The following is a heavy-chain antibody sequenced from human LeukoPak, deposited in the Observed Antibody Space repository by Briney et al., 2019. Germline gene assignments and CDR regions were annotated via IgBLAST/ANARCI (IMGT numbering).Heavy chain of an antibody. CDR2: ISGRSSAI. CDR3: ARDRLTSGSYFFDY. V-gene: IGHV3-48*01. CDR1: AFTFSDYS. D-gene: IGHD1-26*01. Sequence: GGSLRLSCAASAFTFSDYSMNWVRQAPGKGLEWIPYISGRSSAIYYADSVRGRFTISRDNAKNSMYLQMNSLRAEDTAVYYCARDRLTSGSYFFDYWGQGTLVTVSS. J-gene: IGHJ4*02.